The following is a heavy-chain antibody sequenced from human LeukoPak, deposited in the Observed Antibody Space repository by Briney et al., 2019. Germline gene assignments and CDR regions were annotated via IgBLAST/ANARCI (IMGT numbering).Heavy chain of an antibody. V-gene: IGHV4-34*01. CDR2: INHSGST. J-gene: IGHJ4*01. Sequence: PSETLSLTCAVYGGSFRGYYWSWIRQPPGKGLEWIGEINHSGSTNYNPSLKSRVTISVDTSKNQFSLKLSAVTAADTAVYYCARGRYCSGGSCYSHWGQEPWSPSPQ. CDR3: ARGRYCSGGSCYSH. CDR1: GGSFRGYY. D-gene: IGHD2-15*01.